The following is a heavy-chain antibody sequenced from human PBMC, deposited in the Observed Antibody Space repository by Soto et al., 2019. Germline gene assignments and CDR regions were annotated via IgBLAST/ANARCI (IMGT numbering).Heavy chain of an antibody. V-gene: IGHV4-31*03. CDR1: GGSISSGGYY. CDR2: IYYSGSA. J-gene: IGHJ5*02. Sequence: QVQLQESGPGLVKPSQTLSLTCTVSGGSISSGGYYWSWIRQHPGKGLEWIGYIYYSGSAYYNPSLKSRVTISVDTSKNQFSLRLSSVTAADTAVYYCARDAGGWNQLLSPWFDPWGQGTLVTVSS. D-gene: IGHD2-2*01. CDR3: ARDAGGWNQLLSPWFDP.